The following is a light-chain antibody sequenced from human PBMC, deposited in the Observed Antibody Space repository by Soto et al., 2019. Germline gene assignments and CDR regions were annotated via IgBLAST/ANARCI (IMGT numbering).Light chain of an antibody. CDR3: HVWDSSSDHYV. V-gene: IGLV3-21*02. CDR2: DDS. Sequence: SYELTQPPSVSVAPGQTARITCGGNNIGGKSVHWYQQKPGQAPVLVVYDDSDRPSGIPDRFSGSNSGDTATLTIRRVEAGDEADYYCHVWDSSSDHYVFGIGTKLTVL. J-gene: IGLJ1*01. CDR1: NIGGKS.